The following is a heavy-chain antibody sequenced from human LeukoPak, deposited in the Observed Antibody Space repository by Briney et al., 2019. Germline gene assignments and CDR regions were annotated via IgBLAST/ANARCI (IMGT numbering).Heavy chain of an antibody. CDR2: IYYSGST. Sequence: MPSHTLSLTCTVSGGSISSGGYYWSWIRQHPGKGPEWIGYIYYSGSTYCNPSLKSRVTISVDTSKNQFSLKLSSVTAADTAVYYCARAGDSSGLSFDPWGQGTLVTVSS. CDR1: GGSISSGGYY. V-gene: IGHV4-31*03. CDR3: ARAGDSSGLSFDP. D-gene: IGHD3-22*01. J-gene: IGHJ5*02.